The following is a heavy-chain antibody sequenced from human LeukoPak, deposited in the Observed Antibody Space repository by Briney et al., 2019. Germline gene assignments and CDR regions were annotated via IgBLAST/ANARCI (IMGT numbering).Heavy chain of an antibody. Sequence: SETLSLTCTVYGGSIGRYYWNWIRQSPGQGLEWVGYIFSSGSTNYNPSLLGRVTISLDTSRNQLSLKLTSVTAADTAVYYCARDWGYSSGWSDGLNIWGQGTMVTVSS. CDR2: IFSSGST. V-gene: IGHV4-59*01. J-gene: IGHJ3*02. CDR1: GGSIGRYY. D-gene: IGHD6-19*01. CDR3: ARDWGYSSGWSDGLNI.